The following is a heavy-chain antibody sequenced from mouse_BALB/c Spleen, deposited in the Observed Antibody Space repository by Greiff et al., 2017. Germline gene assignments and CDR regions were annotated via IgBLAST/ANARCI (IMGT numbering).Heavy chain of an antibody. CDR2: ISTYYGNT. V-gene: IGHV1-67*01. Sequence: VQLQQSGPELVRPGVSVKISCKGSGYTFTDYAMHWVKQSHAKSLEWIGVISTYYGNTNYNQKFKGKATMTVDKSSSTAYMELARLTSEDSAIYYCARDGYYVRFFDYWGQGTTLTVSS. D-gene: IGHD2-3*01. CDR3: ARDGYYVRFFDY. J-gene: IGHJ2*01. CDR1: GYTFTDYA.